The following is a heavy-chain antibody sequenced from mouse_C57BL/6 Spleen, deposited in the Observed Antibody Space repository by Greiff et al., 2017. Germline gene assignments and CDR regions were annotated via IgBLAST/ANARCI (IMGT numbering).Heavy chain of an antibody. Sequence: QVQLQQPGAELVKPGASVKLSCKASGYTFTSYWMQWVKQRPGQGLEWIGEIDPSDSYTNYNQKFKGKATLTVDTSSSTAYMQLSSLTSEDSAVYYCARRAYSRWYFDVWGTGTTVTVSS. CDR3: ARRAYSRWYFDV. D-gene: IGHD2-10*01. J-gene: IGHJ1*03. CDR1: GYTFTSYW. CDR2: IDPSDSYT. V-gene: IGHV1-50*01.